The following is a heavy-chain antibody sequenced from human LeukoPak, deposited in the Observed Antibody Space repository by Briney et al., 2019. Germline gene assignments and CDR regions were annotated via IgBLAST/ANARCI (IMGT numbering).Heavy chain of an antibody. CDR1: GGTFSSYA. CDR2: IIPIFGTA. D-gene: IGHD2-2*01. CDR3: ARSPCRYCSSTSYRNYFDY. J-gene: IGHJ4*03. Sequence: SVKVSCKASGGTFSSYAISWVRQAPGQGLEWMGGIIPIFGTANYVQKFQGRVTITTDESTSTAYMEPSSLRSEDTAVYYCARSPCRYCSSTSYRNYFDYWGQGTMVTVSS. V-gene: IGHV1-69*05.